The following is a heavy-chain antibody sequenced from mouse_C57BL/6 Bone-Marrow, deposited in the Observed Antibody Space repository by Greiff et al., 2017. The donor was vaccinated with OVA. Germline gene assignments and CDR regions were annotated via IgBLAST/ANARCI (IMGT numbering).Heavy chain of an antibody. CDR1: GFTFSSYA. V-gene: IGHV5-9-1*02. D-gene: IGHD2-1*01. Sequence: LKESGEGLVKPGGSLKLSCAASGFTFSSYAMSWVRQTPEKRLEWVAYISSGGDYIYYADTVKGRFTISRDNARNTLYLQMSSLKSEDTAMYYCTRDGNYGSFDYWGQGTTLTVSS. CDR3: TRDGNYGSFDY. J-gene: IGHJ2*01. CDR2: ISSGGDYI.